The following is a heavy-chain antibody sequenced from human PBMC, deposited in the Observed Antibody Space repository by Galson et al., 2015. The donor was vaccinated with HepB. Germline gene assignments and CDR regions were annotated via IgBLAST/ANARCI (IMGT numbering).Heavy chain of an antibody. D-gene: IGHD4-17*01. Sequence: QSGAEVKKPGESLRISCKGSGYSFTSYWISWVRQMPGKGLEWMGRIDPSDSYTNYSPSFRGHVTISADKSISTAYLQWSSLKASDTAMYYCASFPRKGGGDSSWSWFDPWGQGTLVTVSS. CDR2: IDPSDSYT. J-gene: IGHJ5*02. CDR3: ASFPRKGGGDSSWSWFDP. CDR1: GYSFTSYW. V-gene: IGHV5-10-1*01.